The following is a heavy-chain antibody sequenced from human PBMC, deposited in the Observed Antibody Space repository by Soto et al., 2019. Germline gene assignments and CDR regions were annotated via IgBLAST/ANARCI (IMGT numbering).Heavy chain of an antibody. CDR3: ARRRDIVGANGYFQH. CDR1: GGSISSSNW. D-gene: IGHD1-26*01. Sequence: QVQLQESGPGLVKPSGTLSLTCAVSGGSISSSNWWSWVRQPPGKGLEWIGEIYHSGSTNYNPSLKRRVTISVDKSKNQFSLKLSSVTAADTAVYYCARRRDIVGANGYFQHWGQGTLVTVSS. J-gene: IGHJ1*01. CDR2: IYHSGST. V-gene: IGHV4-4*02.